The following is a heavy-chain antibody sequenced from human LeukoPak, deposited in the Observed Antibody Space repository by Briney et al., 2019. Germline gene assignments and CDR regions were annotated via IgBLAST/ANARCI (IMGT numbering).Heavy chain of an antibody. CDR1: GGSISRGDYY. J-gene: IGHJ4*02. Sequence: SQTLSLTCTVSGGSISRGDYYWSWIRQPPGKGLEWIGYIYYSGSTDYNPSLKSRVTISVDTSKNQFSLKLSSVTAADTAVYYCARGRSKFDYWGQGTLVTVSS. V-gene: IGHV4-30-4*01. D-gene: IGHD5-24*01. CDR2: IYYSGST. CDR3: ARGRSKFDY.